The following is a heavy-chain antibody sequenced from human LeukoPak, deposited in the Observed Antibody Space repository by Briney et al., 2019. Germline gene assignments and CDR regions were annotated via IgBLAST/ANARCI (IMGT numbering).Heavy chain of an antibody. CDR3: ARGVDYYGV. V-gene: IGHV4-34*01. CDR1: GGSIISGGYY. CDR2: INHSGGT. D-gene: IGHD3-10*01. J-gene: IGHJ4*02. Sequence: ASETLSLTCTVSGGSIISGGYYWSWIRQPPVKGLEWIGEINHSGGTNYNPSLKSRVTISVDTSKKQFSLKLSSVTAADTAVYYCARGVDYYGVWGQGTLVTVSS.